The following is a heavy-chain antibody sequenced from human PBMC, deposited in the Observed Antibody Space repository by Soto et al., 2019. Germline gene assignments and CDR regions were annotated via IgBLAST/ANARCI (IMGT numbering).Heavy chain of an antibody. Sequence: SGGSLRLSCAASGFTFSSYSMNWVRQAPGKGLEWVSSISSSSSYIYYADSVKGRFTISRDNAKNSLYLQMNSLRAEDTAVYYCARDKVGSRYYYYGMDVWGQGTTVTVS. CDR3: ARDKVGSRYYYYGMDV. CDR2: ISSSSSYI. V-gene: IGHV3-21*01. J-gene: IGHJ6*02. CDR1: GFTFSSYS. D-gene: IGHD6-19*01.